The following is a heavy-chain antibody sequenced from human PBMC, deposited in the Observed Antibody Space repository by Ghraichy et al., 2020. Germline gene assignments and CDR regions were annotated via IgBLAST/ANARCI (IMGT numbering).Heavy chain of an antibody. CDR1: GFTFSSYS. J-gene: IGHJ5*02. CDR3: ARGGSSWFNWFDP. D-gene: IGHD6-13*01. V-gene: IGHV3-48*01. Sequence: GESLNISCAASGFTFSSYSMNWVRQAPGKGLEWVSYISSSSSTIYYADSVKGRFTISRDNAKNSLYLQMNSLRAEDTAVYYCARGGSSWFNWFDPWGQGTLVTVSS. CDR2: ISSSSSTI.